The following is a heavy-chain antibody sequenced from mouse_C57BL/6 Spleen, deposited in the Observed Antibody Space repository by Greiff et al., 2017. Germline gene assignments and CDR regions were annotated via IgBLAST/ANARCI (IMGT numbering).Heavy chain of an antibody. J-gene: IGHJ2*01. V-gene: IGHV1-15*01. CDR3: TRVNY. CDR2: IDPETGGT. Sequence: QVQLKESGAELVRPGASVTLSCKASGYTFTDYEMHWVKQTPVHGLEWIGAIDPETGGTAYNQKFKGKAILTADKSSSTAYMELRSLTSEDSAVYYCTRVNYWGQGTTLTVSS. CDR1: GYTFTDYE.